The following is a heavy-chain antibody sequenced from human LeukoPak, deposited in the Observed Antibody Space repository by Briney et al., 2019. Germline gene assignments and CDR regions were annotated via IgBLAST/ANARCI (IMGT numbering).Heavy chain of an antibody. Sequence: GGSLRLSCAASGFTFSRYWIHWVRQAPGKGLEWVSSISSSSSYIYYADSVKGRFTISRDNAQNSLFLQMNSLRAEDTAVYYCARDLYFYDSSGYYPEYFQHWGQGTLVTVSS. CDR3: ARDLYFYDSSGYYPEYFQH. J-gene: IGHJ1*01. V-gene: IGHV3-21*01. CDR2: ISSSSSYI. CDR1: GFTFSRYW. D-gene: IGHD3-22*01.